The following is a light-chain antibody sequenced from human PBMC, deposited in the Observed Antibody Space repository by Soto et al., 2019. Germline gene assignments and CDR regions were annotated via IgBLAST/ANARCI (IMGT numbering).Light chain of an antibody. J-gene: IGKJ4*01. V-gene: IGKV3-11*01. CDR3: QQRSNWPPIIT. CDR1: QSVTTY. CDR2: DAS. Sequence: EIVLTQSPATLSLSPGERATLSCRASQSVTTYLAWYQQKPGQAPRLLIYDASNRATGIPVRFSGSGSGTDFTLTVSSLEPEDSAVYYCQQRSNWPPIITFGGGTKVDIK.